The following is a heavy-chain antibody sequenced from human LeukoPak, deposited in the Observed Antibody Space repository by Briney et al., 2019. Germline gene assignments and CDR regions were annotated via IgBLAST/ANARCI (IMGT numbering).Heavy chain of an antibody. D-gene: IGHD6-13*01. V-gene: IGHV4-59*08. CDR2: IYYSGST. J-gene: IGHJ4*02. Sequence: PSETLSLTCTVSGGSISSYYWSWIRQPPGKGLEWIGYIYYSGSTNYNPSLKSRVTISVDTSKSQFSLKLSSVTAADTAVYYCARHPPSIAAAGGVDYWGQGTLVTVSS. CDR1: GGSISSYY. CDR3: ARHPPSIAAAGGVDY.